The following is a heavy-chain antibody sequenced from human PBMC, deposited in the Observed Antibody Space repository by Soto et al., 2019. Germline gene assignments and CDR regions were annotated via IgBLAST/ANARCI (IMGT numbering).Heavy chain of an antibody. CDR1: GFTFSSYW. CDR3: ANNRRRYYGMDV. Sequence: GGSLRLSCAASGFTFSSYWMHWVRQAPGKGLVWVSRINSDGSSTSYADSVKGRFTISRDNAKNTLYLQMNSLRAEDTAVYYCANNRRRYYGMDVWGQGTTVTVSS. V-gene: IGHV3-74*01. J-gene: IGHJ6*02. CDR2: INSDGSST.